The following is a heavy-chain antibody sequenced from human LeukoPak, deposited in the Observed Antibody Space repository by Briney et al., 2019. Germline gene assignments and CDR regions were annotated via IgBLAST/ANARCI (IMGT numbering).Heavy chain of an antibody. CDR3: ARGPNYNILTGWRKTQNAFDI. D-gene: IGHD3-9*01. CDR1: DFTFSIYG. Sequence: AGGSLRLSCAASDFTFSIYGMHWVRQAPGKGLEWVAFIRYDSTDKFYADSVKGRFTISRDNSKNTLYLQMNSLRAEDTAGYYCARGPNYNILTGWRKTQNAFDIWGQGTMVTVSS. CDR2: IRYDSTDK. V-gene: IGHV3-30*02. J-gene: IGHJ3*02.